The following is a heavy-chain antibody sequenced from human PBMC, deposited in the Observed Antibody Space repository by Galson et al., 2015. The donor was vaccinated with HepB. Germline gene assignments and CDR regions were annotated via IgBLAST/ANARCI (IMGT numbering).Heavy chain of an antibody. CDR1: GSTFSGYV. Sequence: SVKVSCKASGSTFSGYVINWVRQAPGQGLEWMGWINTNTGNPTFAQGFTGRFVFSLDTSVSTAYLQISSLKAEDTAVYYCASPLVVTAIFPPTQYDGFAIWGQGTMVTVSS. D-gene: IGHD2-21*02. V-gene: IGHV7-4-1*02. CDR3: ASPLVVTAIFPPTQYDGFAI. J-gene: IGHJ3*02. CDR2: INTNTGNP.